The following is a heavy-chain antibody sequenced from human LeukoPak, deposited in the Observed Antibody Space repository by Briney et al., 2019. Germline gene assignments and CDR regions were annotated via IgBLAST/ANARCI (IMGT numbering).Heavy chain of an antibody. D-gene: IGHD4-23*01. Sequence: ESGPALVQPTPTLTLTCTFSGFSLSTSGMCVSWIRQPPGKALEWLAPIDWDDDKYYSTYLKTRLTISQDTSKNQVVLTMTNVNPEDTATYYCARTAGGNSYFYYMDVWGKGTTVTVSS. J-gene: IGHJ6*03. V-gene: IGHV2-70*01. CDR2: IDWDDDK. CDR1: GFSLSTSGMC. CDR3: ARTAGGNSYFYYMDV.